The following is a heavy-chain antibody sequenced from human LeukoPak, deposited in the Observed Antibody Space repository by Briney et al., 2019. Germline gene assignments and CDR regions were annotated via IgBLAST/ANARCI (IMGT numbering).Heavy chain of an antibody. Sequence: GGSLRLSCAASGFTFSTYTMDWVRKAPGKGLEWVSSISSGSSYISYADSLKGRFNISRDNPKNSLYLQINSLRAEDTAVYYCARDACSSTSCFRDYWGQGTRVTVSS. CDR3: ARDACSSTSCFRDY. CDR2: ISSGSSYI. V-gene: IGHV3-21*01. D-gene: IGHD2-2*01. CDR1: GFTFSTYT. J-gene: IGHJ4*02.